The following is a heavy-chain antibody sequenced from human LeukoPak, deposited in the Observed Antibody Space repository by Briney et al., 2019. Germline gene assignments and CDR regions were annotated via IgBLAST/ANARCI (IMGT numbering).Heavy chain of an antibody. V-gene: IGHV3-7*01. J-gene: IGHJ4*02. Sequence: GGSLRLSCVASGFTFGNYWMSWVRQAPGKGLERVANINQDGSEKYSVDSVKGRFTFSRDNAKNSLFLQMNSLRADDTAVYYCARDDSSGYYYFDNWGQGTLVTVSS. CDR3: ARDDSSGYYYFDN. CDR1: GFTFGNYW. CDR2: INQDGSEK. D-gene: IGHD3-22*01.